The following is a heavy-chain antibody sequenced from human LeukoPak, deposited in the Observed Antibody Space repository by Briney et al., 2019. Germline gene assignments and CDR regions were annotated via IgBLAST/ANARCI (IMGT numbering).Heavy chain of an antibody. D-gene: IGHD1-26*01. V-gene: IGHV3-23*01. CDR3: VKDLGRYRNNCCDY. J-gene: IGHJ4*02. CDR1: GFTFSDYY. Sequence: GGSLRLSCAASGFTFSDYYMSWVRQAPGKGLEWVSAISGSGRSTYYADSVKGRFTISRDNSKNTLYLQMNSLRAEDTAVYYCVKDLGRYRNNCCDYWGQGTLVTVSS. CDR2: ISGSGRST.